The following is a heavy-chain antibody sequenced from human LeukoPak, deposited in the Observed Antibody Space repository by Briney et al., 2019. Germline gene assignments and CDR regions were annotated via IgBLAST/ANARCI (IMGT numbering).Heavy chain of an antibody. CDR1: GYTFLTYG. V-gene: IGHV1-18*01. Sequence: ASVKVSCKASGYTFLTYGITWVRQAPGQGLEWMGWISTYNGNTNYAQKFQGRVTMTTDTSTNTAYMEPRSLRSDDTAVYYCARVILGGDIVIGYFQHWGQGTLVTVSS. J-gene: IGHJ1*01. CDR2: ISTYNGNT. CDR3: ARVILGGDIVIGYFQH. D-gene: IGHD2/OR15-2a*01.